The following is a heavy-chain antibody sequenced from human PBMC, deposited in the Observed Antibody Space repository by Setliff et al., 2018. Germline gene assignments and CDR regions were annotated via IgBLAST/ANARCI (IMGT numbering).Heavy chain of an antibody. CDR3: TRSRAPSVVLAADFDF. CDR2: INPNSGGT. J-gene: IGHJ4*02. CDR1: GYTFTNYY. D-gene: IGHD2-21*01. V-gene: IGHV1-2*06. Sequence: ASVKVSCKASGYTFTNYYIHWVRQAPGQGLEWMGRINPNSGGTNYAQKFQGRVTMTRDTSTKTVYVELRSLTSDDTAVYYCTRSRAPSVVLAADFDFWGQGTPVTVSS.